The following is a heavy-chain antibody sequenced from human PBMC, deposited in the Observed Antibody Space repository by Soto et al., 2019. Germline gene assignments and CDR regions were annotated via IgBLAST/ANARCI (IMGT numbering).Heavy chain of an antibody. D-gene: IGHD3-16*01. Sequence: GGSLRLSCAASGFTFSDYYMSWIRQAPGKGLEWVSYISSSSSYTNYADSVKGRFTISRDNAKNSLYPQMNSLRAEDTAVYYCARGGAEDAFDIWGQGTMVTVSS. V-gene: IGHV3-11*06. CDR2: ISSSSSYT. CDR1: GFTFSDYY. J-gene: IGHJ3*02. CDR3: ARGGAEDAFDI.